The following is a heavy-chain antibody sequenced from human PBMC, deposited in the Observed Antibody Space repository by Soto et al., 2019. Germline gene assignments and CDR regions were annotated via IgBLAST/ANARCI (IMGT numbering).Heavy chain of an antibody. CDR3: ARDRYYYDSSGYYYVGEFYY. J-gene: IGHJ4*02. V-gene: IGHV1-69*01. CDR2: IIPICGTA. CDR1: GGTVSSYA. D-gene: IGHD3-22*01. Sequence: QVQLVQSGAEVKKPGSSVKVSCKASGGTVSSYAISWVRQAPGQGREWMGGIIPICGTAKYAQKFQGRVSITEDECTSTAYMAMSRLRSEDTGVYYCARDRYYYDSSGYYYVGEFYYWGQGTLVTVSS.